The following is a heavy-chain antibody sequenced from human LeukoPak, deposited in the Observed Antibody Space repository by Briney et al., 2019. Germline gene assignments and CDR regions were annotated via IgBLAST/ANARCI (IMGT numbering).Heavy chain of an antibody. V-gene: IGHV4-61*05. CDR3: ARSSGATVTTRAFDI. J-gene: IGHJ3*02. Sequence: SESLSLTCTVSGGSISSRTYYWGWIRQPPGKGLEWIGYIYYSGSTNYNPSLKSRVTISVDTSKNQFSLKLSSVTAADTAVYYCARSSGATVTTRAFDIWGQGTMVTVSS. CDR1: GGSISSRTYY. CDR2: IYYSGST. D-gene: IGHD4-17*01.